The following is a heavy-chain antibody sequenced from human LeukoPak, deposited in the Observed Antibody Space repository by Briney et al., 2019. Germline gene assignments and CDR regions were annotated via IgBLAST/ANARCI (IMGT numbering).Heavy chain of an antibody. D-gene: IGHD5-18*01. CDR1: GFTLSSYG. J-gene: IGHJ4*02. V-gene: IGHV3-33*01. CDR2: IWYDGSNK. Sequence: GGSLRLSCAASGFTLSSYGMHWVRQAPGKGLEWVAVIWYDGSNKYYADSVKGRFTISRDNSKNTLYLQMNSLRAEDTAVYYCARVLDTAMAFDYWGQGTLVTVSS. CDR3: ARVLDTAMAFDY.